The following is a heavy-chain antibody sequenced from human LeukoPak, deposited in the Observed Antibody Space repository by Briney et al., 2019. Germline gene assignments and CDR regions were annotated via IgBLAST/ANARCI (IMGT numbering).Heavy chain of an antibody. CDR3: ARRLIAAAATDY. J-gene: IGHJ4*02. CDR2: IYYSGST. D-gene: IGHD6-13*01. V-gene: IGHV4-31*03. Sequence: SETLSLTCTVSGGSISSGGYHWSWIRQHPGKGLEWIGYIYYSGSTYYNPSLKSRVTISLDTSKNRFSLKLSSVTAADTAVYYCARRLIAAAATDYWGQGTLVTVSS. CDR1: GGSISSGGYH.